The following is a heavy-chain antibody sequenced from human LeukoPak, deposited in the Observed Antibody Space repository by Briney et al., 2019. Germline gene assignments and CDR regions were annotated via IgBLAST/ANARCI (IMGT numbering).Heavy chain of an antibody. CDR2: INPDNGGT. Sequence: ASVKVSCKAFGYTFGAYFMHWVRQAPGQGLEWMGWINPDNGGTRYAQRFQDRVTMTRDTSVTTAYMELSSLKSDDTAVYYCARAGAMIASDYYYYMDVWGHGTTVTVSS. CDR3: ARAGAMIASDYYYYMDV. J-gene: IGHJ6*03. D-gene: IGHD3-16*01. V-gene: IGHV1-2*02. CDR1: GYTFGAYF.